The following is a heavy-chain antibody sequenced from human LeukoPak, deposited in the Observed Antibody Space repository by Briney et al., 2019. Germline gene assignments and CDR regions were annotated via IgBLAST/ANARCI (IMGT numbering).Heavy chain of an antibody. V-gene: IGHV1-2*02. CDR2: INPNSGGT. D-gene: IGHD6-13*01. J-gene: IGHJ3*02. CDR1: GYTFTGYY. CDR3: AREKIQQLVHDAFDI. Sequence: GAPVVSCKASGYTFTGYYMHWVRQAPGQGLEWMGWINPNSGGTNYAQKFQGRVTMTRDTSISTAYMELSRLRSDDTAVYYCAREKIQQLVHDAFDIWGQGTMVTVSS.